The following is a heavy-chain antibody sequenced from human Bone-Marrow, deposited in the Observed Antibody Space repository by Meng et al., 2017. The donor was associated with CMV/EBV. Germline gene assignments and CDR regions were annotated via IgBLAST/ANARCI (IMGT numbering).Heavy chain of an antibody. CDR1: GDSMRRNF. CDR2: LYDTGST. D-gene: IGHD3-3*01. Sequence: SETLSLTCTVSGDSMRRNFWSWIRQSPGKGLEWIGYLYDTGSTKYNPSLKSRVTISVDTSKNQFSLKLSSVTAADTAVYYCAREGYEQYTSYYDAASWFDPWGQGTLVTVSS. J-gene: IGHJ5*02. V-gene: IGHV4-59*01. CDR3: AREGYEQYTSYYDAASWFDP.